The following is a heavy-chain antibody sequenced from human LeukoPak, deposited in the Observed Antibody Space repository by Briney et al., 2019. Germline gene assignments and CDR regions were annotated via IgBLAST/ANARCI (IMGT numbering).Heavy chain of an antibody. D-gene: IGHD2-21*01. Sequence: ASVKVCCKTSGYSFTDYYMHWVRQAPGQGLGWMGWINPNSGGTSSAQKFQGRVTMTRDTSITKVYMELSWLTSDDTAIYYCARADRLHGGPYLIGPWGQGTLVTVSS. CDR1: GYSFTDYY. J-gene: IGHJ5*02. CDR3: ARADRLHGGPYLIGP. V-gene: IGHV1-2*02. CDR2: INPNSGGT.